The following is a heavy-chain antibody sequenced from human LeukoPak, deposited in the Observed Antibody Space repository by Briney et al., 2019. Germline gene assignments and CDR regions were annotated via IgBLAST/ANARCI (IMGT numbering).Heavy chain of an antibody. CDR2: INWNGGST. Sequence: GGSLRLSCAASGFTFSSYWMSWVRQAPGKGLEWVSGINWNGGSTGYADSVKGRFTISRDNAKNSLYLQMNSLRAGDTALYYCARERTYYYDSNPDYFDYWGQGTLVTVSS. CDR1: GFTFSSYW. D-gene: IGHD3-22*01. V-gene: IGHV3-20*04. CDR3: ARERTYYYDSNPDYFDY. J-gene: IGHJ4*02.